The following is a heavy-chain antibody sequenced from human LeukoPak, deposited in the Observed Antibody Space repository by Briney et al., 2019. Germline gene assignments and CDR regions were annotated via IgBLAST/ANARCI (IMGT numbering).Heavy chain of an antibody. J-gene: IGHJ6*03. CDR1: GGSFSGYY. V-gene: IGHV4-34*01. Sequence: PSETLSLTCAVYGGSFSGYYWSWIRQPPGKGLEWIGEINHSGSTNYNPSLNSRVTIWFDTSKNQISLKLSSVTAADTAVYYCARVRFLEWPAPMDVWGKGTTVTVSS. CDR3: ARVRFLEWPAPMDV. CDR2: INHSGST. D-gene: IGHD3-3*01.